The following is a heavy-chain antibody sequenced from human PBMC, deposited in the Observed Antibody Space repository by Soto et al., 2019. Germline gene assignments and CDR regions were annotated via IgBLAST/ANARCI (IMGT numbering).Heavy chain of an antibody. CDR2: IYSGGST. D-gene: IGHD3-3*01. CDR1: GFTVSSNY. V-gene: IGHV3-53*04. CDR3: ARSVSYDFWSGYYFGLPYFDY. J-gene: IGHJ4*02. Sequence: EVQLVESGGGLVQPGGSLRLSCAASGFTVSSNYMSWVRQAPGKGLEWVSVIYSGGSTYYADSVKGRFTISRHNSKNTLYLQMNSLRAEETAVYYCARSVSYDFWSGYYFGLPYFDYWGQGTLVTVSS.